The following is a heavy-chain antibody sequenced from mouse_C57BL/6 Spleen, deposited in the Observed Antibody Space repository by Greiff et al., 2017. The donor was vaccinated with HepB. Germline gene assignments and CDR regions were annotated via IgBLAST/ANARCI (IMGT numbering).Heavy chain of an antibody. CDR1: GYTFTDYN. D-gene: IGHD1-1*01. CDR3: ARGWLITTVVPPYYYAMDY. Sequence: EVQLQQSGPELVKPGASVKMSCKASGYTFTDYNMHWVKQSHGKSLEWIGYINTNNGGTSYNQKFKGKATLTVNKSSSTAYMELRRLTSEDSAVYYCARGWLITTVVPPYYYAMDYWGQGTSVTVSS. CDR2: INTNNGGT. V-gene: IGHV1-22*01. J-gene: IGHJ4*01.